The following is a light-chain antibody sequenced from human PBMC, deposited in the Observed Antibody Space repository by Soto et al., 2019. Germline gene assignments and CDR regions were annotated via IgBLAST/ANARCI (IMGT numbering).Light chain of an antibody. V-gene: IGKV1-39*01. CDR1: QSISSF. CDR2: GAS. Sequence: DIQMTQSPSSLSASVGDRVTLTCRASQSISSFLNWYQQKPGKAPKVLIYGASSLQTGVLSRFSGSGSGTDFTRTISSLQPEDSATYYCQQSHSAWTFGQGTKVEI. CDR3: QQSHSAWT. J-gene: IGKJ1*01.